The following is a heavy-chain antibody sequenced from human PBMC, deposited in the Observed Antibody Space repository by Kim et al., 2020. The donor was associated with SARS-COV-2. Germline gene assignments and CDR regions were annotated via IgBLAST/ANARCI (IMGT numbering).Heavy chain of an antibody. CDR3: AKDQGIAAAGTRTGGSDY. CDR2: ISYDGSNK. J-gene: IGHJ4*02. Sequence: GGSLRLSCAASGFTFSSYGMHWVRQAPGKGLEWVAVISYDGSNKYYADSVKGRFTISRDNSKNTLYLQMNSLRAEDTAVYYCAKDQGIAAAGTRTGGSDYWGQGTLVTVSS. V-gene: IGHV3-30*18. CDR1: GFTFSSYG. D-gene: IGHD6-13*01.